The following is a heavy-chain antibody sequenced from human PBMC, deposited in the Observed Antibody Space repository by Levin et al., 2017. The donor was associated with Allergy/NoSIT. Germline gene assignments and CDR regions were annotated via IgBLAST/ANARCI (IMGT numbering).Heavy chain of an antibody. D-gene: IGHD2/OR15-2a*01. V-gene: IGHV3-23*01. Sequence: GESLKISCAASGFTFSSYAMSWVRQAPGKGLEWVSAISGSGGSTYYADSVKGRFTISRDNSKNTLYLQMNSLRAEDTAVYYCAKDRVGNYFQLNWFDPWGQGTLVTVSS. CDR2: ISGSGGST. CDR1: GFTFSSYA. CDR3: AKDRVGNYFQLNWFDP. J-gene: IGHJ5*02.